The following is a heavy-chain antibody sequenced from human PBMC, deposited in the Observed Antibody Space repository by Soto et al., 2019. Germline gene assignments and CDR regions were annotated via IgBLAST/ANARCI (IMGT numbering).Heavy chain of an antibody. J-gene: IGHJ4*02. CDR1: GFTFSSYG. CDR2: IWYDGSNK. V-gene: IGHV3-33*01. D-gene: IGHD5-18*01. Sequence: QVQLVESGGGVVQPGRSLRLSCAASGFTFSSYGMHWVRQAPGKGLEWVAVIWYDGSNKYNADSVKGRFTISRDNSKNTLYLQMNSLRAEDTAVYYCARVTGDTAMASHFDYWGQGTLVTVSS. CDR3: ARVTGDTAMASHFDY.